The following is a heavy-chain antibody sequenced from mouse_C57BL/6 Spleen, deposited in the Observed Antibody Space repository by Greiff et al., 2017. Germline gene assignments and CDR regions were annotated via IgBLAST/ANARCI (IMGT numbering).Heavy chain of an antibody. D-gene: IGHD2-12*01. CDR2: IDPSDSET. CDR1: GYTFTSYW. Sequence: QVQLKQPGAELVRPGSSVKLSCKASGYTFTSYWMHWVKQRPIQGLEWIGNIDPSDSETHYNQKFKDKATLTVDKSSSTAYMQPSSLTSEDSAVYYCARGGDDGFAYWGQGTLVTVSA. J-gene: IGHJ3*01. V-gene: IGHV1-52*01. CDR3: ARGGDDGFAY.